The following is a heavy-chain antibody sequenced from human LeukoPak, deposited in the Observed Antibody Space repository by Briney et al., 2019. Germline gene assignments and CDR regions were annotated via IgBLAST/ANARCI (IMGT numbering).Heavy chain of an antibody. CDR1: GASISSYY. CDR2: IYYSGST. V-gene: IGHV4-59*01. CDR3: AREGYSYGYGQNRGAFDY. J-gene: IGHJ4*02. D-gene: IGHD5-18*01. Sequence: SETLSLTCTVSGASISSYYWSWIRQPPGKGLEWIGYIYYSGSTNYNPSLKSRVTISVDTSKNQFSLKLSSVTAADTAVYYCAREGYSYGYGQNRGAFDYWGQGTLVTVSS.